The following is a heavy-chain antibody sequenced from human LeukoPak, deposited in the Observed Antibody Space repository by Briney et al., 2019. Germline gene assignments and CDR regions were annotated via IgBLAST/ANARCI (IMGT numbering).Heavy chain of an antibody. CDR2: IIPTFGTA. V-gene: IGHV1-69*05. D-gene: IGHD2-15*01. CDR1: GGTFSSYA. Sequence: ASVKVSCKASGGTFSSYAISWVRQAPGQGLEWMGRIIPTFGTANYAQKFQGRVTITTDESTSTAYMELSSLRSEDTAVYYCARDLPLYCSGGSCYSGIQHWGQGTPVTVSS. J-gene: IGHJ1*01. CDR3: ARDLPLYCSGGSCYSGIQH.